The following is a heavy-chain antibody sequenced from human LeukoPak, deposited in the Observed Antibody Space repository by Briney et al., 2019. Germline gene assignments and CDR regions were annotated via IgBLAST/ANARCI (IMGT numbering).Heavy chain of an antibody. CDR3: ARAPYYDSSGVLMGFDY. CDR2: ISSSSSYM. D-gene: IGHD3-22*01. V-gene: IGHV3-21*01. CDR1: GFTFSSYS. Sequence: PGGSLRLSCAASGFTFSSYSMNWVRQAPGKGLEWVSSISSSSSYMYYADSVKGRFTISRDNAKNSLYLQMNSLRAEDTAVYYCARAPYYDSSGVLMGFDYWGQGTLVTVSS. J-gene: IGHJ4*02.